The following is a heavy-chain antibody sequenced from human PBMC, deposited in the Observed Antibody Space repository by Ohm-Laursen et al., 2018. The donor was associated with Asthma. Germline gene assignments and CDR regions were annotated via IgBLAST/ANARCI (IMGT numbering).Heavy chain of an antibody. J-gene: IGHJ6*02. CDR3: ARSFGGLDV. Sequence: SLRLSCAASGFTFSIYNMNWVRQAPGKGLEWVSFISSDSSAIYFADSVKSRVTISRDNAKNSLYLQMSSLRAEDTAIYYCARSFGGLDVWGHGTTVTVSS. V-gene: IGHV3-48*01. CDR2: ISSDSSAI. CDR1: GFTFSIYN. D-gene: IGHD3-16*01.